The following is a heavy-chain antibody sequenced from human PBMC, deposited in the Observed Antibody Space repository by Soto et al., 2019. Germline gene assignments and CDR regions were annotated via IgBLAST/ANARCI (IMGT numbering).Heavy chain of an antibody. V-gene: IGHV3-30*16. D-gene: IGHD3-9*01. Sequence: QVQLVQSGTEVKKPGSSVKVSCKASGGTFSSSGFSWVRQAPGQGLEWVAVISYDGRDSHYADSVKGRLTISRDNSKNTVFLQINSLTTEDTAVYYCAKDRYFDSYHFDYWGQGTRVTVSS. CDR3: AKDRYFDSYHFDY. CDR2: ISYDGRDS. CDR1: GGTFSSSG. J-gene: IGHJ4*02.